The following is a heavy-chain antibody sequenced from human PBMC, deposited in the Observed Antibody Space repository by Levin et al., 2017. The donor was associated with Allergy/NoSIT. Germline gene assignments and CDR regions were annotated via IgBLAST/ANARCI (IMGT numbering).Heavy chain of an antibody. J-gene: IGHJ3*02. CDR3: ARRSLVPAASFSPTPNDAFDS. CDR2: IYYSGST. D-gene: IGHD2-2*01. CDR1: GGSISSSSYY. V-gene: IGHV4-39*01. Sequence: GSLRLSCTVSGGSISSSSYYWGWIRQPPGKGLEWIGSIYYSGSTYYNPSLKSRVTISVDTSKNQFSLKLSSVTAADTAVYYCARRSLVPAASFSPTPNDAFDSWGQGTMVTVSS.